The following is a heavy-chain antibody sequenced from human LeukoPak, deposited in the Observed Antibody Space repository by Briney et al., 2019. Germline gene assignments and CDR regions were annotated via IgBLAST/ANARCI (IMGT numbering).Heavy chain of an antibody. CDR2: IIPIFGTA. CDR3: ARDLRVGDFWSGYSPGWFDP. CDR1: GGTFSSYA. J-gene: IGHJ5*02. V-gene: IGHV1-69*05. D-gene: IGHD3-3*01. Sequence: ASVKVSCKASGGTFSSYAISWVRQAPGQGLEWMGGIIPIFGTANYAQKFQGRVTITTDESTSTAYMELSSLRSEDTAVYYCARDLRVGDFWSGYSPGWFDPWGQGTLVTVSS.